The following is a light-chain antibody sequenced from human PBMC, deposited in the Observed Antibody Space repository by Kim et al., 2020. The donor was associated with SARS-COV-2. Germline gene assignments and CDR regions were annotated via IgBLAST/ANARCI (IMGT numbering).Light chain of an antibody. V-gene: IGKV3-20*01. J-gene: IGKJ2*01. CDR1: QYITSRS. CDR3: QQYGSSPYT. Sequence: LSPGERASLAGSASQYITSRSLGWYRQNSGQAPRLLIYGASSRATGIPDRFSGSGSGTDFTLTISRLEPEDFAVYYCQQYGSSPYTFGQGTKLEI. CDR2: GAS.